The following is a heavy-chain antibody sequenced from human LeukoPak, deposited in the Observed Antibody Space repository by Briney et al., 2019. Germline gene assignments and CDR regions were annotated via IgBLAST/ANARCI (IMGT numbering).Heavy chain of an antibody. CDR2: INPSGGST. V-gene: IGHV1-46*01. J-gene: IGHJ4*02. Sequence: EASVKVSCKASGYTFTSYYMHWVRQAPGQGLEWMGIINPSGGSTSYAQKFQGRVTMTRDTSTSTVYMELSSLRSEDTAVYYCAAALNRGYDYIASFDYWGQGTLVTVSS. CDR3: AAALNRGYDYIASFDY. D-gene: IGHD5-12*01. CDR1: GYTFTSYY.